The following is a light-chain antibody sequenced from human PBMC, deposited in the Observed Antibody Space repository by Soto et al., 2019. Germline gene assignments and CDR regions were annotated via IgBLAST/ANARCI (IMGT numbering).Light chain of an antibody. CDR1: QSISSY. CDR3: QQYNSYPWT. J-gene: IGKJ1*01. CDR2: DAT. V-gene: IGKV1-5*01. Sequence: DIQMTQSPSSLSASVGDRVTITCRASQSISSYLNWYQQKPGKAPKLLIYDATSLEGGVSSRFGGSGSGTEFTLTINSLQPDDLATYYCQQYNSYPWTFGQGTKVDIK.